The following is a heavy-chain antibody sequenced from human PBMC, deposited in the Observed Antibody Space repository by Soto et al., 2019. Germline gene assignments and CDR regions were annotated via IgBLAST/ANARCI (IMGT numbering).Heavy chain of an antibody. CDR1: GFSFSPAW. D-gene: IGHD6-13*01. J-gene: IGHJ6*02. CDR3: IWQQDFYYGRAV. V-gene: IGHV3-15*07. CDR2: IKSKGGGGTA. Sequence: EVPLVESGRGLVTPGGSLTLSCAASGFSFSPAWMNWVRQAPGKGPEWVGLIKSKGGGGTADYAAPVKGRFIISRDDSKNTIYLQMNSLKPEDTALYYCIWQQDFYYGRAVWGQGTTVTVSS.